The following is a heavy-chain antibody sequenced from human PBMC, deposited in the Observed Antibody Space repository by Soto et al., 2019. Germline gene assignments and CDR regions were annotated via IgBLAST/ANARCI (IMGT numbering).Heavy chain of an antibody. J-gene: IGHJ4*02. CDR1: GYSIGSGYY. D-gene: IGHD2-21*02. CDR3: PRVPPPQGGDKSLDY. V-gene: IGHV4-38-2*01. Sequence: PSETLSLTCAVSGYSIGSGYYWGWIRQPPGKGLEWIGSIYHSGSTYYNPSLTSRVTISVDTSKNQFSLKLSSVTAADPAVYYCPRVPPPQGGDKSLDYWGQGTLVTVSS. CDR2: IYHSGST.